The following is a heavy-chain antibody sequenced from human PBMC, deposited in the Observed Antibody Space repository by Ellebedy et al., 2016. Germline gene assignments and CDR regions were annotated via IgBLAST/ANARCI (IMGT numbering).Heavy chain of an antibody. CDR3: ARATTNMVRAFDI. CDR1: GDSISSYY. CDR2: IYYSGST. Sequence: GSLRLSXTVSGDSISSYYWSWIRQPPGKGLEWIGYIYYSGSTNYNPSLKSRVTISVDTSKKQFSLKLTSVTAADTAVYYCARATTNMVRAFDIWGQGTMVTVSS. D-gene: IGHD4/OR15-4a*01. V-gene: IGHV4-59*01. J-gene: IGHJ3*02.